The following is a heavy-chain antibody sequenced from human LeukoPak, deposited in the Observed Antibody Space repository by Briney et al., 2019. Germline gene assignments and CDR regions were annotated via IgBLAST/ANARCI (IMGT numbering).Heavy chain of an antibody. D-gene: IGHD6-19*01. Sequence: ASVKVSCKASGYTFTSHGISWVRQAPGQGLEWMGWISTYNGDTNYAQNLQGRVTMTTDTSTSTAYMELRSLRSDDTAVYYCARDRDRLVAVAGTTDYWGQGTLVTVSS. J-gene: IGHJ4*02. CDR3: ARDRDRLVAVAGTTDY. CDR2: ISTYNGDT. V-gene: IGHV1-18*01. CDR1: GYTFTSHG.